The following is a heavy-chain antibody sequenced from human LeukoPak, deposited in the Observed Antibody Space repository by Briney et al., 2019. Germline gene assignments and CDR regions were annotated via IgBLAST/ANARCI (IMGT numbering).Heavy chain of an antibody. Sequence: GGSLRLSCAASGFTFSSYEMNWVRQAPGKGLEWVSYISSSGSTIYYADSVKGRLTISRDNAKNSLYLHMNSLRAEHTAVYYCAELGITMIGGVWGKGTTVTLSS. J-gene: IGHJ6*04. CDR2: ISSSGSTI. CDR3: AELGITMIGGV. V-gene: IGHV3-48*03. CDR1: GFTFSSYE. D-gene: IGHD3-10*02.